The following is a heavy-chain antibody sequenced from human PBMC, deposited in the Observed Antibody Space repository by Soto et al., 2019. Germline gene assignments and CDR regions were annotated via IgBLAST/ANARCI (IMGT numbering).Heavy chain of an antibody. J-gene: IGHJ6*02. CDR1: GFTFSSYS. CDR3: AIYSSSWYYYYGMDV. Sequence: GGSLRLSCAASGFTFSSYSMNWVRQAPGKGLEWVSSISSSSSYIYYADSVKGRFTISRDNAKNSLYLQMNSLRAEDTAVYYCAIYSSSWYYYYGMDVWGQGTTVTVSS. D-gene: IGHD6-13*01. CDR2: ISSSSSYI. V-gene: IGHV3-21*01.